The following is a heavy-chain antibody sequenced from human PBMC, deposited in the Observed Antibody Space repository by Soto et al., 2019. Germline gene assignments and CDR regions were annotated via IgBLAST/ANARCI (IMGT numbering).Heavy chain of an antibody. CDR2: ISTYNGNT. CDR3: VRGRQWAFDY. CDR1: DYTFSSYA. V-gene: IGHV1-18*01. Sequence: GASVKVSCKASDYTFSSYAINWVRQAPGQGLEWMGWISTYNGNTNYAQMLQGIVTMTTDTSTSTAYMELRSLRSDDTAVYYCVRGRQWAFDYWGQGTLVTVSS. D-gene: IGHD6-19*01. J-gene: IGHJ4*02.